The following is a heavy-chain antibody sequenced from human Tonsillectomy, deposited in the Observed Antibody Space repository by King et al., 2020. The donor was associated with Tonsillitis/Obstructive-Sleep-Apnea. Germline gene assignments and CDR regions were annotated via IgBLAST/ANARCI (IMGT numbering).Heavy chain of an antibody. CDR1: VYTFADYY. V-gene: IGHV1-2*06. Sequence: VQLVESGAEVKKPGASVKVSCKASVYTFADYYMHWVRQAPGQGLEWMGRIALNDGDTDYEEKFQGRVTMTRDRSTSTAYMVLSGLRSDDTAEYYCTRDFWSGYLRGYYLDVWGKGTTVTVSS. D-gene: IGHD3-3*01. CDR3: TRDFWSGYLRGYYLDV. J-gene: IGHJ6*04. CDR2: IALNDGDT.